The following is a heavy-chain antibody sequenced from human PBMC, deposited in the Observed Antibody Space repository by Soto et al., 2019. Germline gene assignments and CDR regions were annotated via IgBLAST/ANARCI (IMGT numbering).Heavy chain of an antibody. CDR2: IKEDGSEK. J-gene: IGHJ6*02. V-gene: IGHV3-7*01. CDR1: GITFSSDW. D-gene: IGHD2-15*01. Sequence: GSLRLSCAASGITFSSDWMSWVRQAPGKGLEWVANIKEDGSEKHYVDSVKGRFTISRDNAKNSLYLQMNSLRAEDTAVYYCARDGCGGSCYRSYYYYGMDVWGQGTTVTVSS. CDR3: ARDGCGGSCYRSYYYYGMDV.